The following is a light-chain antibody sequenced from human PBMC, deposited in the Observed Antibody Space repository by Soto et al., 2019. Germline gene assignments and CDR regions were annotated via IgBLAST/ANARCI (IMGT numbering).Light chain of an antibody. Sequence: QSVLTQPPSVSEAPGQRVTISCTGSSSNIGAGYEAHWYQQVPGTAPKLLIYENNSRPSGVPDRFSGSKSGTSASLAITGLQAEDKAEYYCQSYDSRLSGYVVGTGTKLTVL. CDR1: SSNIGAGYE. V-gene: IGLV1-40*01. CDR2: ENN. CDR3: QSYDSRLSGYV. J-gene: IGLJ1*01.